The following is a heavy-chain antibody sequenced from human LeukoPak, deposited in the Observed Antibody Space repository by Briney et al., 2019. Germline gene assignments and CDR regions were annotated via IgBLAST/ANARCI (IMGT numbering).Heavy chain of an antibody. CDR3: ARTRTYSSSWYFPGRLSLDY. CDR2: IYYSGST. V-gene: IGHV4-59*12. Sequence: SETLSLTCTVSGGSISIYYWSWIRQPPGKGLEWIGYIYYSGSTNYNPSLKSRVTISVDTSKNQFSLKLSSVTAADTAVYYCARTRTYSSSWYFPGRLSLDYWGQGTLVTVSS. CDR1: GGSISIYY. J-gene: IGHJ4*02. D-gene: IGHD6-13*01.